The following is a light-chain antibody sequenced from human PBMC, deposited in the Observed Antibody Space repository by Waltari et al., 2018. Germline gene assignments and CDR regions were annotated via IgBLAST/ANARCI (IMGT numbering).Light chain of an antibody. CDR1: QSVLYSSNNKNH. CDR2: WAS. V-gene: IGKV4-1*01. CDR3: QQYYSLPWT. J-gene: IGKJ1*01. Sequence: DIVMTQSPDSLAVSLGERATINCKSSQSVLYSSNNKNHLAWYQQKPGQPPKLRVYWASTRESGVPERFSGSGSGTDFTLTISSLQAEDVAVYYCQQYYSLPWTFGQGTKVEIK.